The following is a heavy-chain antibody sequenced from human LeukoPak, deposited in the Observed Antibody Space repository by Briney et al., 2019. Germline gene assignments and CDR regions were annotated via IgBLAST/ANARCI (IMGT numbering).Heavy chain of an antibody. CDR1: GGSFSSSNW. D-gene: IGHD5-12*01. CDR2: IYRSGST. V-gene: IGHV4-4*03. J-gene: IGHJ4*02. CDR3: ARYRGASGYHFDY. Sequence: PPGTLSLTCAVSGGSFSSSNWWSWVRQPPGKGLEWIGEIYRSGSTNYNPSLKSRVTISVDKSKNQFSLKLSSVTAADTAMYYCARYRGASGYHFDYWGQGTLVTVSS.